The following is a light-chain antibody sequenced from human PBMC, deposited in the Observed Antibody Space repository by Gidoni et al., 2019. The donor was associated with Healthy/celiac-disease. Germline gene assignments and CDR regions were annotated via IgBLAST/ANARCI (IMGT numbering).Light chain of an antibody. Sequence: QSALTQPASVSGSPGQSLTISCTGTSSDVGGYNYVSWYQHHPGKAPKLMLYDVSNRPSGVSNRFSVSKSGNTASLTISGLQAEYEADYYCSSYTSSSTLLYVFGSGTKVTVL. V-gene: IGLV2-14*03. CDR1: SSDVGGYNY. CDR2: DVS. CDR3: SSYTSSSTLLYV. J-gene: IGLJ1*01.